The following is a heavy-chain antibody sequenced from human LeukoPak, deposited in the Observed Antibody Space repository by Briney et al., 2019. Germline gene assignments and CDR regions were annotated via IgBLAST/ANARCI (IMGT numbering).Heavy chain of an antibody. CDR1: GFTFSSYT. CDR3: AKERGSGYHYFDY. D-gene: IGHD3-22*01. CDR2: ISTSGESA. J-gene: IGHJ4*02. V-gene: IGHV3-23*01. Sequence: GGSLRLSCPVSGFTFSSYTMSWVRLAPGRGLELVSVISTSGESAYYADSVKGRFTISRDNSKNTLYLQMNSLRAEDTAVYYCAKERGSGYHYFDYWGQGTLVTVSS.